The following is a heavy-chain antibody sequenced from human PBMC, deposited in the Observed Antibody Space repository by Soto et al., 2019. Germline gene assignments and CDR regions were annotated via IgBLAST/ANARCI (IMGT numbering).Heavy chain of an antibody. D-gene: IGHD6-19*01. CDR2: ISSSGSSI. CDR3: VSSISGWYSPNFDY. V-gene: IGHV3-48*03. J-gene: IGHJ4*02. Sequence: EVQLVESGGGLVQPGRSLRLSCAASGFTFRSYEMNWVRQAPGKGLEWVSYISSSGSSIYYADSVKGRFTISRDNAKSSLYLRMNSLRAEDTAIYYCVSSISGWYSPNFDYLGQGTLVTVSS. CDR1: GFTFRSYE.